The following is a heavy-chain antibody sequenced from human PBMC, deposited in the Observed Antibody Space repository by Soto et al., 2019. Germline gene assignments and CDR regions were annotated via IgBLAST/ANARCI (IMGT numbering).Heavy chain of an antibody. CDR1: GGSLTGYY. J-gene: IGHJ4*02. CDR3: ARGQEGIVATH. CDR2: IKDGGVT. V-gene: IGHV4-34*01. Sequence: QVHLQQWGAGLLKPSETLSLTCAVNGGSLTGYYWSWIRQPPGKGLEWIGEIKDGGVTNYSPSLKGRGTMSADTSKNQFSLKLISVTAADTAVYYCARGQEGIVATHWDQGTLVTVSS. D-gene: IGHD5-12*01.